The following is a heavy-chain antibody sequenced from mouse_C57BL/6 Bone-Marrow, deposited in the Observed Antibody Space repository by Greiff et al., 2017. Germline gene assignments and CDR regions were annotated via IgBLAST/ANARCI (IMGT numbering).Heavy chain of an antibody. J-gene: IGHJ3*01. D-gene: IGHD2-3*01. Sequence: EVQLQQSGPELVKPGASVKISCKASGYTFTDYYMNWVKQSHGKSLEWIGDINPNNGGTSYNQKFKGKATLTVDKSSSTAYMELRSLTSEDSAVYYCVSYGYYLFAYWGQGTLVTVSA. CDR1: GYTFTDYY. CDR2: INPNNGGT. V-gene: IGHV1-26*01. CDR3: VSYGYYLFAY.